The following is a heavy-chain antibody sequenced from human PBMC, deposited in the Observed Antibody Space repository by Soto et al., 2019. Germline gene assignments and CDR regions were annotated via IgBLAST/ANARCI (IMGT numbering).Heavy chain of an antibody. CDR3: AKEIAVAVATPPEY. CDR2: ISGSGGET. J-gene: IGHJ4*02. CDR1: GFTYRIYA. D-gene: IGHD5-12*01. Sequence: GGSLRLSCTASGFTYRIYAMAWVRQAPGKGLEWVSAISGSGGETYYADSVKGRFTISRDNSKNTVYLQMTNLRADDTAVYYCAKEIAVAVATPPEYWGQGTLVTVSS. V-gene: IGHV3-23*01.